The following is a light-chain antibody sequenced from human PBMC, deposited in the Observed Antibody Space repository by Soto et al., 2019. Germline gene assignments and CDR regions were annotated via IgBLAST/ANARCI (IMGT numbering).Light chain of an antibody. CDR2: RSN. Sequence: QAVVTQPPSASGTPGQRVTIPCSGSSSNIGQNYVFWYQVVPGTAPKLLIYRSNQRPSGVPDRFSGSKSGTTASLAISGLRSEDEAEYYCTSWDDGLGGVFGGGTKVTVL. V-gene: IGLV1-47*01. CDR1: SSNIGQNY. CDR3: TSWDDGLGGV. J-gene: IGLJ2*01.